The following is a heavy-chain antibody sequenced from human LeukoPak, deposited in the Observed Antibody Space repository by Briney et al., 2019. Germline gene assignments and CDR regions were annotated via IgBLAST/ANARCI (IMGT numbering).Heavy chain of an antibody. D-gene: IGHD3-10*02. CDR1: GFTLSTYD. Sequence: GGSLRLSCAASGFTLSTYDMSWVRQTPGKGLEWVAATSSCDGGTYHADPEGGRFTISRDNSKNTRYLQMNSLRAEDTAVYYCAELGITIIGGVWGKGTTVTISS. CDR2: TSSCDGGT. J-gene: IGHJ6*04. V-gene: IGHV3-23*01. CDR3: AELGITIIGGV.